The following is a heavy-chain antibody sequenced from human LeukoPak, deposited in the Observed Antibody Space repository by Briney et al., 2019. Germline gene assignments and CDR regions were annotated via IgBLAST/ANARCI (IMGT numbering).Heavy chain of an antibody. D-gene: IGHD7-27*01. J-gene: IGHJ4*02. V-gene: IGHV3-48*04. CDR1: GFTFSSRS. CDR3: ARHHPWGSFDY. CDR2: ISSSSSTI. Sequence: PGGSLRLSCAASGFTFSSRSMNWVRQAPGKGLEWVSYISSSSSTIYCPDSVKGRFTVSRDNAKNSLHLQMNSLRAEDTALYYCARHHPWGSFDYWGQGTLVTVSS.